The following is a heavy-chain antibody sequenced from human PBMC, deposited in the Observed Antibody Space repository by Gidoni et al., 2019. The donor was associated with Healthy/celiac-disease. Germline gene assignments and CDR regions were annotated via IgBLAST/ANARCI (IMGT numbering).Heavy chain of an antibody. D-gene: IGHD2-2*01. CDR2: ISYDGSNK. CDR1: GFPFSSDG. V-gene: IGHV3-30*03. J-gene: IGHJ6*02. Sequence: QVQLVESGGGVVTPGRSLRLSCADPGFPFSSDGMHWVLQAPGKGLEWMAVISYDGSNKYYADSVKGRFTISRDNSKNTLYLQMNSLRAEDTAVYYCVSAMTYYYYYGMDVWGQGTTVTVSS. CDR3: VSAMTYYYYYGMDV.